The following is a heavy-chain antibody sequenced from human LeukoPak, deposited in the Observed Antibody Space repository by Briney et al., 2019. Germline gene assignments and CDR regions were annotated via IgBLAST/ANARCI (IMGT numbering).Heavy chain of an antibody. CDR1: GYTFTNYG. CDR2: IKTYNGNA. V-gene: IGHV1-18*01. J-gene: IGHJ4*02. CDR3: ARKDYGDPFDY. Sequence: GASVKVSCKASGYTFTNYGISWVRQAPGQGLEWRGWIKTYNGNANYAQKLQGRVTMTTDTSTSTAYMELRSLRSDDTAVYYCARKDYGDPFDYWGQGTLVTVSS. D-gene: IGHD4-17*01.